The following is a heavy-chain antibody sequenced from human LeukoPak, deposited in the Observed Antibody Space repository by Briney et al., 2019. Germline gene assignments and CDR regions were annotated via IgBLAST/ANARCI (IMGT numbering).Heavy chain of an antibody. CDR3: ARGVEYDY. Sequence: PSETLSLTCTVSGGSISSYYWSWTRQPPGKGLGWIGEIHHSGSTNYNPSLKSRVTISVDTSKNQFSLKLSSVAAADTGVYYCARGVEYDYWGQGTLVTVSS. V-gene: IGHV4-34*01. D-gene: IGHD5-24*01. CDR1: GGSISSYY. CDR2: IHHSGST. J-gene: IGHJ4*02.